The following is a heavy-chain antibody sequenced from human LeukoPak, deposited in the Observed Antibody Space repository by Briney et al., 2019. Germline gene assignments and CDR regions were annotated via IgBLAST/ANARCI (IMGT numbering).Heavy chain of an antibody. J-gene: IGHJ6*03. V-gene: IGHV1-8*01. D-gene: IGHD3-10*01. CDR1: GYTFTSYD. CDR2: MNPNSGDT. Sequence: ASVKVSCKAPGYTFTSYDINWVRQATGQGLEWMGWMNPNSGDTGYAQKFQGRVTMTRNTSISTAYMELSSLRSEDTAVYYCARGPRYYYGSGSYYNDYYYYMDVWGKGTTVTVSS. CDR3: ARGPRYYYGSGSYYNDYYYYMDV.